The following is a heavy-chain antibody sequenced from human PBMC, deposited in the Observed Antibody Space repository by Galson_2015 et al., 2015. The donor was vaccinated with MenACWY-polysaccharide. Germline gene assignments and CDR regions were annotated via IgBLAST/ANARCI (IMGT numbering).Heavy chain of an antibody. D-gene: IGHD1-26*01. CDR3: AREPTFIGGSFGCFDP. Sequence: GRANYNPSLGSRVAISLDTSKNQFSLRLTSVTAADTAIYYCAREPTFIGGSFGCFDPWGQGTLVTVSS. V-gene: IGHV4-59*01. CDR2: GRA. J-gene: IGHJ5*02.